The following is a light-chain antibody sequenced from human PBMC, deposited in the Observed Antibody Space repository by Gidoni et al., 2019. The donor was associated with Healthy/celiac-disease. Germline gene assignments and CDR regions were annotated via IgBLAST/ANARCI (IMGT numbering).Light chain of an antibody. CDR2: DAS. CDR3: QQYDNLLT. Sequence: DIQMTQSPSSLSASVGDRVTITCQASQDISNYLNWYQQKPGKAPKRLIYDASNLETGVPSRFSGSGSETDFTFTISSLQPEDIATYYCQQYDNLLTFGGGTKVEI. CDR1: QDISNY. J-gene: IGKJ4*01. V-gene: IGKV1-33*01.